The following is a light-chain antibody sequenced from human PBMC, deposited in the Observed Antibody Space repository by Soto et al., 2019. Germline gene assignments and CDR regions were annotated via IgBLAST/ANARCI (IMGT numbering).Light chain of an antibody. Sequence: QSALTQPPSASGSPGQSVTISCTGTSSDIGGYNYVSWYQQHPGKAPKLMIYEVTNRPSGVPDRFSGSKSGNTASLTVSGREAEDDADYSCCSYAGRKKVFGGGTKLTVL. J-gene: IGLJ2*01. V-gene: IGLV2-8*01. CDR3: CSYAGRKKV. CDR2: EVT. CDR1: SSDIGGYNY.